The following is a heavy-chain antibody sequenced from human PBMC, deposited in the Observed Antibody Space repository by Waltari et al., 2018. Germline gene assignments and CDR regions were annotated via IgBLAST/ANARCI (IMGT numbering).Heavy chain of an antibody. D-gene: IGHD2-15*01. J-gene: IGHJ4*02. CDR3: ASAPRPMVSAPFDS. Sequence: EVQLVESGGGLVQPGGSLRLSCSGFGFSDYTMAWVRQAPGKGLEWVSGISNSGDMTSYADSVKGRFTISRDTSKNTLFLQMNGLRAEDTAIYYCASAPRPMVSAPFDSWGPGTQVTVSS. CDR1: GFSDYT. CDR2: ISNSGDMT. V-gene: IGHV3-23*04.